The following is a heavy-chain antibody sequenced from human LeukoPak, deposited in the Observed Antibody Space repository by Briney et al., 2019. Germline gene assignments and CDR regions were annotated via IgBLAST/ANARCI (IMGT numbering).Heavy chain of an antibody. V-gene: IGHV3-11*01. J-gene: IGHJ3*02. Sequence: SLRLSCAASGFTFSDYYMSWVRQAPGKGLEGVSYISRTATTIYSAASVKGRFTISRDNAKNSLYLQMNSLRAEDTAVYYCARGTSHSGAFDIWGQGTMVTVSS. CDR1: GFTFSDYY. D-gene: IGHD2-2*01. CDR2: ISRTATTI. CDR3: ARGTSHSGAFDI.